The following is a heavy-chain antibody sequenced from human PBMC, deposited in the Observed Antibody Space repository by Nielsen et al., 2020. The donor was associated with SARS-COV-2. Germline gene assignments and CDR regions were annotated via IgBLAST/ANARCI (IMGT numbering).Heavy chain of an antibody. CDR1: GFIFDDYA. CDR2: ISWNSGSI. D-gene: IGHD2-21*02. V-gene: IGHV3-9*01. CDR3: VRTARVLDK. Sequence: SLKISCAASGFIFDDYAMHWVRQAPGKGLEWVSGISWNSGSIGYADSVKGRFTISRDNAKKSLYLEMNSLRAEDTAVYYCVRTARVLDKWGRGTLVTVSS. J-gene: IGHJ4*02.